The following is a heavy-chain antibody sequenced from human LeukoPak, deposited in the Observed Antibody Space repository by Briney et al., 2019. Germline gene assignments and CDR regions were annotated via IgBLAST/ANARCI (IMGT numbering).Heavy chain of an antibody. CDR3: ARDFEEDIVVVPAASLFDP. J-gene: IGHJ5*02. V-gene: IGHV3-7*01. CDR1: GFTFSHFW. Sequence: GGSLRLSCAASGFTFSHFWMSWVRQAPGKGLEWVAYIKKTGSETYYVDSVKGRFTITRDNTRNSLFLQMYSLRAEDTAVYYCARDFEEDIVVVPAASLFDPWGQGTLVTVSS. CDR2: IKKTGSET. D-gene: IGHD2-2*01.